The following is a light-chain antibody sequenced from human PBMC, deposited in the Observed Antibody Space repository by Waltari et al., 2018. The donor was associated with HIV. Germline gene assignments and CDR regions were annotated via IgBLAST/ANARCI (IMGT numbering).Light chain of an antibody. J-gene: IGKJ4*01. CDR1: QSISSN. CDR3: QQYADWPPLT. Sequence: EIVMTQSPATLSVFPGESATLSCRASQSISSNLAWYQHKPGQAPRPLIYGASTRATGIPARFTGNGSGTDFTLTISSLQSEDFAVYYCQQYADWPPLTFGGGTKVEIK. CDR2: GAS. V-gene: IGKV3-15*01.